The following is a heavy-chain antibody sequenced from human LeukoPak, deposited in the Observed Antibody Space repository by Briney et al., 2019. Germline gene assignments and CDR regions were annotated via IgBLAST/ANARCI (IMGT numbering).Heavy chain of an antibody. CDR1: GFTPAVDT. Sequence: RGSLRLSCAASGFTPAVDTMHWVRHAPGEGLEWVSLIIWDGASTYYADTVKGQVTISRDNSKNSLYLQMNSLRTEDTALYYCAKQYSSSPHYYYYGMDVWGQGTTVTVSS. J-gene: IGHJ6*02. D-gene: IGHD6-6*01. V-gene: IGHV3-43*01. CDR3: AKQYSSSPHYYYYGMDV. CDR2: IIWDGAST.